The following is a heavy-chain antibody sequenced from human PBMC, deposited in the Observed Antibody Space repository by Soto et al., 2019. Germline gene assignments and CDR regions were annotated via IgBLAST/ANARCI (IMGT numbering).Heavy chain of an antibody. CDR2: ISYDGSNK. V-gene: IGHV3-30-3*01. CDR3: ARDRLRDAFDI. D-gene: IGHD4-17*01. J-gene: IGHJ3*02. Sequence: GGSLRLSCAASGVTFSSYAMDWVRQAPGKGLEWVAVISYDGSNKYYADSVKGRFTISRDNSKNTLYLQMNSLRAEDTAVYYCARDRLRDAFDIWGQGTMVTVSS. CDR1: GVTFSSYA.